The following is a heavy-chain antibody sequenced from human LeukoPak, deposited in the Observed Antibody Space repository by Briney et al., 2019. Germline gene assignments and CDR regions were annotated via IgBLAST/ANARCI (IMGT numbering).Heavy chain of an antibody. CDR3: ARDESGYSYGYDWFDP. V-gene: IGHV7-4-1*02. Sequence: EASVKVSCKASGYTFTSYAMNWVRQAPGQGLERMGWINTNTGNPTYARGFTGRFVFSLDTSVSTAYLQISSLKAEDTAVYYCARDESGYSYGYDWFDPWGQGTLVTVSS. D-gene: IGHD5-18*01. CDR2: INTNTGNP. J-gene: IGHJ5*02. CDR1: GYTFTSYA.